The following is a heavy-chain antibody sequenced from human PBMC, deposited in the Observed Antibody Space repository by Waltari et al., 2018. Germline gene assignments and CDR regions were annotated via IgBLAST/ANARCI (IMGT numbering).Heavy chain of an antibody. V-gene: IGHV4-39*02. J-gene: IGHJ6*02. Sequence: QLQLQESGPGLVKPSETLSLTCTVSGDSLRNSDFYWGWFRQPPGKGLGWIGHFYYLGGPSYNPALEGRVTMSADTFKHRLSRGLSSMTAADTAVYYCAREGTHYDFWSGLHWGYYGMDVWGQGTTVTVSS. CDR2: FYYLGGP. CDR3: AREGTHYDFWSGLHWGYYGMDV. CDR1: GDSLRNSDFY. D-gene: IGHD3-3*01.